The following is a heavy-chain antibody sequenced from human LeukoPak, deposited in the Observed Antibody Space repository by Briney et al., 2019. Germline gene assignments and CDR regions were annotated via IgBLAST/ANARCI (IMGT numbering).Heavy chain of an antibody. V-gene: IGHV3-33*06. CDR3: AKDAQRGFDYSNSLEY. CDR1: GFTYSHHG. D-gene: IGHD4-11*01. J-gene: IGHJ4*02. CDR2: VWSDATEK. Sequence: GGAPRPSRAAPGFTYSHHGVHWGRPGPGQGGELGAVVWSDATEKYYGDAVKGRFTISRDNSRNTLYLQMNSLRAEDTAVYYCAKDAQRGFDYSNSLEYWGQGTLVTVSS.